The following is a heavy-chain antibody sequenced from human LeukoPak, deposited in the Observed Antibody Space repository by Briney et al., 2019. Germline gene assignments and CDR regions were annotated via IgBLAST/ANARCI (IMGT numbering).Heavy chain of an antibody. D-gene: IGHD1-26*01. CDR3: ARDRSGNYWGHEAFDI. J-gene: IGHJ3*02. CDR1: GFTFSSYS. V-gene: IGHV3-48*01. Sequence: GGSLRLSCAASGFTFSSYSMNWVRQAPGKGLEWVSYISSSSTIYYADSVKGRFTISRDNAKNTLFLQMNSLRVEDTAVYYCARDRSGNYWGHEAFDIWGQGTMVTVSS. CDR2: ISSSSTI.